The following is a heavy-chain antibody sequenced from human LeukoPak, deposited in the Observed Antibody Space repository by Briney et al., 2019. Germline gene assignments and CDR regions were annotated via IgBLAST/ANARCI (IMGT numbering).Heavy chain of an antibody. CDR1: GFTFSSYE. Sequence: PGGSLSLSCAASGFTFSSYEMNWVRQAPGKGLEGVSYIISSGSTIYYADSVKGRFTISRDNAKDSLYLQMNSLRAEDTAVYYCARGSPWEIQLYFDYWGQGTLVTVSS. D-gene: IGHD5-18*01. CDR3: ARGSPWEIQLYFDY. V-gene: IGHV3-48*03. CDR2: IISSGSTI. J-gene: IGHJ4*02.